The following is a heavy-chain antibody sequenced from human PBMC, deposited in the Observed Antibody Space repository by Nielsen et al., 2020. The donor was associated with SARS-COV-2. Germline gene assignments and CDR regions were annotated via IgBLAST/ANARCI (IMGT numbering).Heavy chain of an antibody. CDR2: MNPNSGNT. V-gene: IGHV1-8*02. CDR1: GYTFTTYG. CDR3: ASGAVAGYYYGMDV. D-gene: IGHD6-19*01. J-gene: IGHJ6*02. Sequence: ASVKVSCKASGYTFTTYGISWVRQAPGQGLEWMGWMNPNSGNTGYAQKFQGRVTMTRNTSISTAYMELSSLRSEDTAVYYCASGAVAGYYYGMDVWGQGTTVTVSS.